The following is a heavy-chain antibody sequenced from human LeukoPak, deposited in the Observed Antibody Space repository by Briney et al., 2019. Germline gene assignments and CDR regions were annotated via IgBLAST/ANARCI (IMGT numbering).Heavy chain of an antibody. J-gene: IGHJ3*02. D-gene: IGHD2/OR15-2a*01. CDR1: GSRFTTLS. CDR2: IYPRDSDT. CDR3: VRRHFSARAFDI. V-gene: IGHV5-51*01. Sequence: GESLKIPWMGPGSRFTTLSSGVGRQMPGKGLEWMGIIYPRDSDTRYSPSFQGQVTISADKSITTAYLQWSSLKASDTAMDYCVRRHFSARAFDIWGQGTMVTVSS.